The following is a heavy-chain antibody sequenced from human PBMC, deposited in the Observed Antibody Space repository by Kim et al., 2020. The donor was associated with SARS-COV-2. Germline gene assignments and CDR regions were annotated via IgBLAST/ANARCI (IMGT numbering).Heavy chain of an antibody. Sequence: AQKLQGRVTMTTDTSTSTAYMELRSLRSDDTAVYYCARNHDQWLGNDIDYWGQGTLVTVSS. D-gene: IGHD6-19*01. CDR3: ARNHDQWLGNDIDY. V-gene: IGHV1-18*01. J-gene: IGHJ4*02.